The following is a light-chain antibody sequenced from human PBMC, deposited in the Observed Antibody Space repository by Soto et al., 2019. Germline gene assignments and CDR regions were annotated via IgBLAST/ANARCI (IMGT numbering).Light chain of an antibody. CDR1: SSDVGGSNY. Sequence: QSVLTQPASVSGSHGQSITISCTGTSSDVGGSNYVSWYQQHPGKAPKLLIYEVSNRPSGVSNRFSGFKSGNTASLTISGRQAEDEAYYYCSSYTSSSNLVVFGTGTKVTVL. CDR2: EVS. V-gene: IGLV2-14*01. CDR3: SSYTSSSNLVV. J-gene: IGLJ1*01.